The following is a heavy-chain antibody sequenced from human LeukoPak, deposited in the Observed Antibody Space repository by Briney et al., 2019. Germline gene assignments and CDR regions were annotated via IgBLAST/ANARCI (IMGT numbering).Heavy chain of an antibody. CDR3: ARKVDNYYDSSGHFD. Sequence: ASVKVSCKASGGTFSSYAISWVRQAPGQGLEWMGGIIPIFGTANYAQKFQGRVTITADESTSTAYMELSSLRSEDTAVYYCARKVDNYYDSSGHFDWGQGTLVTVSS. CDR2: IIPIFGTA. CDR1: GGTFSSYA. V-gene: IGHV1-69*13. J-gene: IGHJ4*02. D-gene: IGHD3-22*01.